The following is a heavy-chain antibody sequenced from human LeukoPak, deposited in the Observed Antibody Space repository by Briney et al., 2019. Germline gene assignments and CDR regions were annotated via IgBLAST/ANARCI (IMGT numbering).Heavy chain of an antibody. D-gene: IGHD1-1*01. CDR2: VYTSGRT. J-gene: IGHJ4*02. V-gene: IGHV4-61*02. Sequence: SQTLSLTCTVSRGSISSAGYYWSWIRQPAGKGLEWIGRVYTSGRTNYIPSLKSRVTISLDTSNKQFSLKLSSVTAADTAVYYCARGSNWNSYDYWGQGTLVTVSS. CDR1: RGSISSAGYY. CDR3: ARGSNWNSYDY.